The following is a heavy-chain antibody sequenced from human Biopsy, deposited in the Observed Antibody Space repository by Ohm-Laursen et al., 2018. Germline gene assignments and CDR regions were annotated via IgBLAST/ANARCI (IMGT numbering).Heavy chain of an antibody. CDR2: IYYSVMT. V-gene: IGHV4-59*02. CDR1: GDSVTKYY. Sequence: GTLSLTCTVSGDSVTKYYWSWIRQPPGKGLEWIGHIYYSVMTNYNPSLQSRVSISVDTPKNQLSLTLRSVTAADTAVYYCARDLPSSYYYAMDVWGQGTTVTVSS. J-gene: IGHJ6*02. CDR3: ARDLPSSYYYAMDV.